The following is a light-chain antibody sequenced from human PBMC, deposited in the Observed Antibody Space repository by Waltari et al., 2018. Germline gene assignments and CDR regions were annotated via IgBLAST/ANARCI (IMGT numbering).Light chain of an antibody. CDR3: QSDDSSNKKI. CDR2: DDN. J-gene: IGLJ2*01. CDR1: SGSIASNN. Sequence: NFMLTQPHSVSESPGKTVTISCTRSSGSIASNNLQCHQQRPGSAPTTVIYDDNQRPSGVPDRFSGSIDSSSNSASLTISGLKAEDEADYYCQSDDSSNKKIFGGGTKLTVL. V-gene: IGLV6-57*03.